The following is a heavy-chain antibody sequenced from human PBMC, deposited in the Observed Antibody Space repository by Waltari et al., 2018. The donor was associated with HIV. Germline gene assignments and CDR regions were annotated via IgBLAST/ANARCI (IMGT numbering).Heavy chain of an antibody. V-gene: IGHV1-69*08. CDR3: ATPAAKGTWFDS. CDR2: SLPILGAP. J-gene: IGHJ5*01. D-gene: IGHD2-2*01. Sequence: QVQLVQSGDEVRKSGSSVKVSCKASRVTANTFTINWMRQAPGQGLEWVGRLEWRGRSLPILGAPAYSQKLKGRLTLSADTATNTAFLQLSSLRSDDTAVYYCATPAAKGTWFDSWGQGSQIIVSS. CDR1: RVTANTFT.